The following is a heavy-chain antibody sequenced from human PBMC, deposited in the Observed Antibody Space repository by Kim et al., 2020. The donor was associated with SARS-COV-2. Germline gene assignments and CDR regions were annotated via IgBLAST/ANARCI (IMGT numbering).Heavy chain of an antibody. CDR2: ISGDNGDT. J-gene: IGHJ4*02. V-gene: IGHV1-3*01. Sequence: ASVKVSCKTSGYTFTHYAMHWVRQAPGQRLEWMGYISGDNGDTKYSQKFQGRVTITRDTSATTAYMELSSLTSVDTAVYYCARGAGGYAGYILDDWGQGT. CDR3: ARGAGGYAGYILDD. D-gene: IGHD3-22*01. CDR1: GYTFTHYA.